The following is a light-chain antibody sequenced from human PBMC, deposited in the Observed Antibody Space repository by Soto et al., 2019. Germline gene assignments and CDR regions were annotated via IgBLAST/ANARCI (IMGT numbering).Light chain of an antibody. CDR2: GAS. J-gene: IGKJ1*01. CDR3: QQYGSSGT. Sequence: IVLAESPGTLSLSRGERATLWCGASQSVSNNYLAWYQQKPGQAPRLLIYGASNRATGIPDRFSGSGSGTDFTLTISRLEPEDFAVYYCQQYGSSGTFGQGTKVDIK. V-gene: IGKV3-20*01. CDR1: QSVSNNY.